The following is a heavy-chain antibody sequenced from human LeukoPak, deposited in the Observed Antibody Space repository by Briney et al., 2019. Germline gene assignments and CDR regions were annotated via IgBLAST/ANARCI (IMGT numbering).Heavy chain of an antibody. Sequence: GGSLRLSCAASGFSFSNYGMNWVRQAPGKGLEWVSGIIGSGGTTYYADSVKGRFSISRDNAKNSLYLQMNSLRAEDTAVYYCARIAMVRGVIIDPFDYWGQGTLVTVSS. D-gene: IGHD3-10*01. J-gene: IGHJ4*02. CDR3: ARIAMVRGVIIDPFDY. CDR1: GFSFSNYG. CDR2: IIGSGGTT. V-gene: IGHV3-23*01.